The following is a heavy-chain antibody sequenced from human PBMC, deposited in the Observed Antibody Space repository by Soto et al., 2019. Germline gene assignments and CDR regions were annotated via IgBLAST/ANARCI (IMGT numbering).Heavy chain of an antibody. V-gene: IGHV3-30-3*01. D-gene: IGHD2-2*01. CDR3: ARDRGGYCTGLSCYGIEL. CDR2: ISYDGSNK. CDR1: GFTFMSYA. Sequence: PGGSLRLSCAASGFTFMSYAMHWVRQAPGKGLEWVSVISYDGSNKNYAESVKGRFTISRDNSKNTLYLQMNSLRAEDTAVYYCARDRGGYCTGLSCYGIELWGQGTLVTVSS. J-gene: IGHJ4*02.